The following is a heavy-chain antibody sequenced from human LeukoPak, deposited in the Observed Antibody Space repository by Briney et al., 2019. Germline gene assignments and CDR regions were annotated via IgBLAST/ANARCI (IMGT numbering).Heavy chain of an antibody. D-gene: IGHD6-19*01. CDR3: ARAIAVAGEDDY. V-gene: IGHV3-21*01. CDR1: GFTFSSYW. Sequence: GGSLRLSCVASGFTFSSYWMTWVRQAPGQRLEWVSSIGSSSSNYIYYAGSVEGRFTISRDNAKNLMFLQMNSLRADDTAVYYCARAIAVAGEDDYWGQGTLVTVSS. CDR2: IGSSSSNYI. J-gene: IGHJ4*02.